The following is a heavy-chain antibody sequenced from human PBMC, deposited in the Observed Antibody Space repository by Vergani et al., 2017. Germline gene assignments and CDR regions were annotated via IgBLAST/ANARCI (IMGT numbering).Heavy chain of an antibody. Sequence: QVQLVQSGAEVKKPGASVKVSCKASGYTFTGYYMHWVRQAPGQGLEWMGWINPNSGGTNYALKFQGRVTMTRDTSISTAYMELSRLRSDDTAVYYCARGYGDYPNDYWGQGTLVTVSS. CDR1: GYTFTGYY. CDR2: INPNSGGT. V-gene: IGHV1-2*02. D-gene: IGHD4-17*01. J-gene: IGHJ4*02. CDR3: ARGYGDYPNDY.